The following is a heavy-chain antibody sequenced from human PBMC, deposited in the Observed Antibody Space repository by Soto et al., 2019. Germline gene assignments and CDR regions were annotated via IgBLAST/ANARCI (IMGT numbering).Heavy chain of an antibody. V-gene: IGHV1-69*13. D-gene: IGHD1-7*01. Sequence: SVKVSCKASGGTFSSYAISWVRQAPGQGLEWMGGIIPIFGTANYAQKFQGRVTITADESTSTAYMELSSLRSEDTAVYYCARDSLTGTHYYYYGMDVWGKGTTVTVSS. J-gene: IGHJ6*04. CDR1: GGTFSSYA. CDR3: ARDSLTGTHYYYYGMDV. CDR2: IIPIFGTA.